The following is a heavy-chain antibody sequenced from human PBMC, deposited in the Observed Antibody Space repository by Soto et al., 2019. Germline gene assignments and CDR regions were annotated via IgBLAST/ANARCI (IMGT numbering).Heavy chain of an antibody. CDR1: GGSVSSGGYY. Sequence: SETLSLTCTVSGGSVSSGGYYWSWIRQHPGKGLEWIGHIYDSESTYYNPSLKSRVTISVDTAKNQFSLKLTSVTAADTAVYYCARDTVTGELDYWGQGTLVTVS. CDR3: ARDTVTGELDY. J-gene: IGHJ4*02. V-gene: IGHV4-31*03. D-gene: IGHD1-1*01. CDR2: IYDSEST.